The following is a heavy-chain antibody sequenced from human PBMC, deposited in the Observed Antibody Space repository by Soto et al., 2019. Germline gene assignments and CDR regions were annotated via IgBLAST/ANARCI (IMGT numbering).Heavy chain of an antibody. CDR2: ISYDGSNK. V-gene: IGHV3-30*03. D-gene: IGHD2-2*01. J-gene: IGHJ6*02. Sequence: LGGSLRLSCAASGFTFSSYGMHWVRQAPGKGLEWVAVISYDGSNKYYADSVKGRFTISRDNSKNTLYLQMNSLRAEDTAVYYCARSGGYCSSTSCYWLYYYGMDVWGQGTTVTVSS. CDR3: ARSGGYCSSTSCYWLYYYGMDV. CDR1: GFTFSSYG.